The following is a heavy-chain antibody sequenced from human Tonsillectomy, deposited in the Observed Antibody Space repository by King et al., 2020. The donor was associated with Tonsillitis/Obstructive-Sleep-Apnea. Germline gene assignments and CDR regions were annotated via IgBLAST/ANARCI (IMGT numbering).Heavy chain of an antibody. CDR3: AKDRGGQRWLPLSLDY. V-gene: IGHV3-23*04. D-gene: IGHD5-24*01. CDR2: ISGSGGST. Sequence: QLVESGGGLVQPGGSLRLSCAASGFTFSSYAMSWVRQAPGKGLEWVSAISGSGGSTYYADSVKGRFTISRDNSKNTLYLQMNSLRAEDTAVYYCAKDRGGQRWLPLSLDYWGQGTLVTVSS. CDR1: GFTFSSYA. J-gene: IGHJ4*02.